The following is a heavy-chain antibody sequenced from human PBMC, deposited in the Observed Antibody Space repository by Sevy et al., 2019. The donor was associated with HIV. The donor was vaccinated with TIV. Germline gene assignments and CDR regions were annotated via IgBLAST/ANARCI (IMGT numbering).Heavy chain of an antibody. CDR1: GFSFNMYW. D-gene: IGHD2-2*01. CDR3: ARDCSSTSCLWGLDV. Sequence: GGSLRLSCTASGFSFNMYWMSWVRQAPGQGLEWVAHIKRDGSEKYYVDSVRGRFTISRDNAKNSLYLQMNSLRAEDTAVYYCARDCSSTSCLWGLDVWSQGTTVTVSS. V-gene: IGHV3-7*03. CDR2: IKRDGSEK. J-gene: IGHJ6*02.